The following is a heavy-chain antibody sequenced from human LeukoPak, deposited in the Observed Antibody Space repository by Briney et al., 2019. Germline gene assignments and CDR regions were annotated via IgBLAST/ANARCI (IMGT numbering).Heavy chain of an antibody. CDR2: ISSSSSSI. Sequence: GGSLRLSCAASGFGFSSYSMNWVRQAPGKGLEWVSSISSSSSSIYYADSVKGRFTISRDNAKNSLYLQMNSLRADDTAVYYCARGGSGNWNAPFDYWGQGTLVTVSS. CDR1: GFGFSSYS. J-gene: IGHJ4*02. CDR3: ARGGSGNWNAPFDY. D-gene: IGHD1-1*01. V-gene: IGHV3-21*01.